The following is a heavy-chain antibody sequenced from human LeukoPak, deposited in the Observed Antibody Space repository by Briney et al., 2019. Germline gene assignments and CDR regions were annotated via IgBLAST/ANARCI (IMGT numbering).Heavy chain of an antibody. CDR2: INNDGTST. CDR3: ARKDGWLLFRGSDAFDI. V-gene: IGHV3-74*01. CDR1: GFTFSNYW. Sequence: PGGSLRLSCATSGFTFSNYWMHWVRQAPGKGLVWVSHINNDGTSTSYADSVKGRFTISRDNAKNTLYLQMNSLRAEDTAVYYCARKDGWLLFRGSDAFDIWGQGTMVTVSS. D-gene: IGHD3-9*01. J-gene: IGHJ3*02.